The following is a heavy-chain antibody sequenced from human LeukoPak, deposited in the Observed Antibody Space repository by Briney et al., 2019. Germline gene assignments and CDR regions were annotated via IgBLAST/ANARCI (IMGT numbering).Heavy chain of an antibody. CDR3: AVVEMARKGAFDI. Sequence: SETLSLTCTVSGGSISSYYWSWIRQPAGKGLEWIGRIYTSGSTNYNPSLKSRVTISVDTSKNQFSLKLSSVTAADTAVYYCAVVEMARKGAFDIWGQGTMVTVSS. CDR2: IYTSGST. D-gene: IGHD5-24*01. CDR1: GGSISSYY. V-gene: IGHV4-4*07. J-gene: IGHJ3*02.